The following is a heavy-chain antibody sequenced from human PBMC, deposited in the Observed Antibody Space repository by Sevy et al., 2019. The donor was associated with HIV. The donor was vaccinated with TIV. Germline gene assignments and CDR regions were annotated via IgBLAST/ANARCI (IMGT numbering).Heavy chain of an antibody. CDR3: STDPIIVLLVTDGMDV. J-gene: IGHJ6*02. CDR2: IKARADGGTA. V-gene: IGHV3-15*01. D-gene: IGHD2-8*01. Sequence: GGSLRLSCTASGFTFTYAWMSWVRQAPGKGLEWVGRIKARADGGTADYAAPVKGRFTISRDDSKNTLYLQMNSLKIEDTAVYYCSTDPIIVLLVTDGMDVWGQRTTVTGSS. CDR1: GFTFTYAW.